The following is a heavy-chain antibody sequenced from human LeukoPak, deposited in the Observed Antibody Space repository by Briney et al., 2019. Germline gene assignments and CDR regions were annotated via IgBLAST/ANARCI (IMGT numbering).Heavy chain of an antibody. Sequence: GGSLRLSCAASGFTFSTYWMHWVRQAPGKGLVWVSRISSDGSNTRYADSVKGRFTISRDNAKNTLFLQMDSLRAEDTAVYYCARSHASYSSSWDSSYFFNYWGQGTLVTVSS. CDR2: ISSDGSNT. D-gene: IGHD6-13*01. CDR3: ARSHASYSSSWDSSYFFNY. J-gene: IGHJ4*02. CDR1: GFTFSTYW. V-gene: IGHV3-74*01.